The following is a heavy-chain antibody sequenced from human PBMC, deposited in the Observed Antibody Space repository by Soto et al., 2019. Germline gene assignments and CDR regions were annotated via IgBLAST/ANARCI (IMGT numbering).Heavy chain of an antibody. Sequence: EASGKVSWQASGYTFTSYAMHWGRQAPGQKLEWMGWINAGNGKTKYSQKFQGRVTITRDTSASTAYMELSSLRSEDTAVYYCARDGVTYYDFWGFDPWGQGTLVTVSS. J-gene: IGHJ5*02. CDR1: GYTFTSYA. V-gene: IGHV1-3*01. CDR2: INAGNGKT. D-gene: IGHD3-3*01. CDR3: ARDGVTYYDFWGFDP.